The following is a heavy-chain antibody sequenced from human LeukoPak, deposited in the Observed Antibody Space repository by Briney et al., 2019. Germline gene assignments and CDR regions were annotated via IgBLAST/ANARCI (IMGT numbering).Heavy chain of an antibody. CDR3: ARSRSGWSNLLDV. Sequence: PLASVKVSCKASGGTFSSYAISWVRQAPGQGLEWMGGIIPIFGTANYAQKFQGRVTITADESTSTAYMELSSLRSEDTAVYYCARSRSGWSNLLDVWGKGTTVTVSS. J-gene: IGHJ6*04. V-gene: IGHV1-69*13. CDR2: IIPIFGTA. D-gene: IGHD6-19*01. CDR1: GGTFSSYA.